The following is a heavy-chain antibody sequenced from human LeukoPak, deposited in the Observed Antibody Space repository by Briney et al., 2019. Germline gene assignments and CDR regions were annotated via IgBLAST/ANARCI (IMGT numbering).Heavy chain of an antibody. J-gene: IGHJ4*02. CDR3: AKNRGGSYYSGSDY. CDR1: GFTFSSYA. V-gene: IGHV3-23*01. D-gene: IGHD1-26*01. Sequence: GGSLRLSCAASGFTFSSYAMNWVRQAPGKGLEWVSSVRGSDAGTSYADSVKGRFTISRDNSKNTLYLQMDSLRAEDTAVYYCAKNRGGSYYSGSDYWGQGTLVTVSS. CDR2: VRGSDAGT.